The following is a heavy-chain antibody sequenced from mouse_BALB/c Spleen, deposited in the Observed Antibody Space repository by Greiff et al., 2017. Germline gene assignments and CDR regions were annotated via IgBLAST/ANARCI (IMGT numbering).Heavy chain of an antibody. CDR2: IDPYDSET. V-gene: IGHV1-74*01. CDR3: ARSPMDY. CDR1: GYTFTSYW. Sequence: VHLVESGPELVKPGASVKLSCKASGYTFTSYWMNWVKQRPEQGLEWIGRIDPYDSETHYNQKFKDKAILTVDKSSSTAYMQLSSLTSEDSAVYYCARSPMDYWGQGTSVTVSS. J-gene: IGHJ4*01.